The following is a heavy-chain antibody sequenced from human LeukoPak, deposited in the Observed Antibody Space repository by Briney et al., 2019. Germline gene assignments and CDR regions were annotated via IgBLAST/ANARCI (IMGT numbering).Heavy chain of an antibody. CDR3: AKTLTMILVLRGGFDY. D-gene: IGHD3-22*01. CDR1: GFTFSSYA. V-gene: IGHV3-23*01. CDR2: VSDSGDST. Sequence: GGSLRLSCAASGFTFSSYAMSWVRQAPGKGLEWVSGVSDSGDSTYYADSVKGRFTISRDNSKNTLYLQMNSLRAEDTAVYYCAKTLTMILVLRGGFDYWGQGALVTVSS. J-gene: IGHJ4*02.